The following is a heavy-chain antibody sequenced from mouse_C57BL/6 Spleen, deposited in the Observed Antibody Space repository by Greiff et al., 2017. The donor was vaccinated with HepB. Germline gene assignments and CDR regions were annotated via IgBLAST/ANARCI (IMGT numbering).Heavy chain of an antibody. CDR3: ARAKRLFAY. J-gene: IGHJ3*01. Sequence: VKLQQSGAELVRPGTSVKLSCKASGYTFTSYWMHWVKQRPGQGLEWIGVIDPSDSYTNYNQKFKGKATLTVDTSSSTAYMQLSSLTSEDSAFYYYARAKRLFAYWGKGTLVTVSA. D-gene: IGHD3-2*02. CDR1: GYTFTSYW. CDR2: IDPSDSYT. V-gene: IGHV1-59*01.